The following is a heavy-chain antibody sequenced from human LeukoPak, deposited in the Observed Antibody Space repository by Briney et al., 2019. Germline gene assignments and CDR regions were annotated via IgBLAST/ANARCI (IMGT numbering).Heavy chain of an antibody. Sequence: SETLSLTCTVSGGSISSYYWSWIRQPPGKGLEWIGNVYYSGSTYYHPSLKSRVTISVDTSKNHFSLKLSSVTAADTAVYYCARGVRGAAYYMDVWGKGTTVTVSS. J-gene: IGHJ6*03. CDR3: ARGVRGAAYYMDV. D-gene: IGHD3-10*01. CDR1: GGSISSYY. V-gene: IGHV4-59*12. CDR2: VYYSGST.